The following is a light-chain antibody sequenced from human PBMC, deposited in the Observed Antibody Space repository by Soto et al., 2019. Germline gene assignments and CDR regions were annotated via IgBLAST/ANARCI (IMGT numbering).Light chain of an antibody. V-gene: IGLV1-47*01. CDR3: AAWDDSLSGFWV. CDR1: SSNIGSNY. CDR2: RNN. J-gene: IGLJ3*02. Sequence: QSVLTQPPSASGTPGQRVTISCSGSSSNIGSNYVYWYQQLPGTAPKLLIYRNNQRPSGVPDRFSGSKSGTSASLAISGLRSGDEADYYSAAWDDSLSGFWVFGGGTKLTVL.